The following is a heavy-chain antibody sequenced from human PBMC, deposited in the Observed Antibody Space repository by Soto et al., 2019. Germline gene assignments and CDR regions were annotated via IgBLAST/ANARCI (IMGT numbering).Heavy chain of an antibody. CDR2: VIPIFSIV. D-gene: IGHD3-3*01. V-gene: IGHV1-69*01. J-gene: IGHJ4*02. CDR3: ARGRTIFGVVNFDY. CDR1: GGTFSNSP. Sequence: QVQLVQSGAEVKRPGSSVKVSCKASGGTFSNSPIAWVRLAPGQGLEWMGGVIPIFSIVKYAQKFQGRVTFTADDSTSTAYMERSSLTSEDTAVYYCARGRTIFGVVNFDYWGQRALGTVSS.